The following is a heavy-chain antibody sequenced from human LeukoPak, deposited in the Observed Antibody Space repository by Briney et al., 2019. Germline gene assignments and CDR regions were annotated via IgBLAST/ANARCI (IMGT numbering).Heavy chain of an antibody. D-gene: IGHD3-9*01. CDR2: RHHSGSA. Sequence: SETLSLTCTVSGGSISSGGYYWSWIRQPPGQGLEWIGYRHHSGSAIYNPSLKSRLTISLDTSKNQLSLNLISVTAADTAVYYCARFAMTGKFLDPWGQGTLVTVSS. V-gene: IGHV4-61*08. CDR3: ARFAMTGKFLDP. J-gene: IGHJ5*02. CDR1: GGSISSGGYY.